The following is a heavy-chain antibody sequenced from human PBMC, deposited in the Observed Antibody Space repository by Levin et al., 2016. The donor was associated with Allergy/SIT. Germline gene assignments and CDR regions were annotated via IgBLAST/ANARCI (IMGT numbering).Heavy chain of an antibody. CDR1: GYSFTSYW. V-gene: IGHV5-10-1*01. Sequence: GESLKISCKGSGYSFTSYWISWVRQMPGKGLEWMGRIDPSDSYTNYSPSFQGHVTISADKSISTAYLQWSSLKASDTAMYYCARHPPRSCGSECYSDFDSWGQGTLVTVSS. CDR2: IDPSDSYT. D-gene: IGHD2-21*01. J-gene: IGHJ4*02. CDR3: ARHPPRSCGSECYSDFDS.